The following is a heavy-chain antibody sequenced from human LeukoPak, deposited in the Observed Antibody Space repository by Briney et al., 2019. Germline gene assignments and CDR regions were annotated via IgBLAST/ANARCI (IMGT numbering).Heavy chain of an antibody. D-gene: IGHD3-3*01. Sequence: SETLSLTCAVYGGSFSGYYWSWIRQPPGKGLEWIGEINHSGSTNYNPSLKSRVTISVDTSKNQFSLKLSSVTAADKAVYYCARGQVTIYTFDPWGQGTLVTVSS. CDR1: GGSFSGYY. V-gene: IGHV4-34*01. J-gene: IGHJ5*02. CDR3: ARGQVTIYTFDP. CDR2: INHSGST.